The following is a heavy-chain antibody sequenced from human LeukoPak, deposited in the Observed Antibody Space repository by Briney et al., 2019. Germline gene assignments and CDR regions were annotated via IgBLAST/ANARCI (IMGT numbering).Heavy chain of an antibody. CDR3: ARHVQQQLGDHAFDI. D-gene: IGHD6-13*01. J-gene: IGHJ3*02. CDR1: GFTFSSYS. Sequence: GGSLRLSCAASGFTFSSYSMNWVRQAPGKGLEWVSYISSSNSYIYYADSVKGRFTVSRDNAKNSVYLQMNSLRAEDTAVYYCARHVQQQLGDHAFDIWGQGTMVTVSS. V-gene: IGHV3-21*05. CDR2: ISSSNSYI.